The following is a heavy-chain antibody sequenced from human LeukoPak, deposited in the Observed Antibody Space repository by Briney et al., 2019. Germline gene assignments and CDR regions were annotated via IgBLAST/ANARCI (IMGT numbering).Heavy chain of an antibody. J-gene: IGHJ4*02. CDR1: GGTFSSYA. D-gene: IGHD3-3*01. CDR3: AGARITILGVVSLFGY. Sequence: GASVKVSCKASGGTFSSYAISWVRQAPGQGLEWMGRIIPIFGTANYAQKFQGRVTITTDESTSTAYMELSSLRSEDTAVYYCAGARITILGVVSLFGYWGQGTPVTVSS. CDR2: IIPIFGTA. V-gene: IGHV1-69*05.